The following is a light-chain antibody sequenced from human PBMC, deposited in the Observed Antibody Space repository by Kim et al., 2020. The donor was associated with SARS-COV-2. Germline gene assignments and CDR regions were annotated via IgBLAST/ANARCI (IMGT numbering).Light chain of an antibody. V-gene: IGLV3-19*01. CDR2: GKN. Sequence: AFGQTVRSTCQGDMLRSYYASWYQQKPGQAPLLVFYGKNNRPSGIPDRVSGPSSANKASSTSTGAQAEDDADYYCNSRYSSGNHRVFVGGTQLIVL. CDR3: NSRYSSGNHRV. CDR1: MLRSYY. J-gene: IGLJ3*02.